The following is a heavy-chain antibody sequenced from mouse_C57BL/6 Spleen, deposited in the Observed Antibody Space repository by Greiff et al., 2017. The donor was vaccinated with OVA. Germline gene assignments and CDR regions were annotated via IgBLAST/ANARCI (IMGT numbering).Heavy chain of an antibody. Sequence: EVKVVESGGGLVKPGGSLKLSCAASGFTFSDYGMHWVHQAPEKGLEWVAYISSGSSTIYYADTVKGRFTISRDNAKNTLFLQMTSLRSEDTAMYYCARRGNYYYGSRGYYAMDYWGQGTSVTVSS. CDR2: ISSGSSTI. D-gene: IGHD1-1*01. J-gene: IGHJ4*01. CDR1: GFTFSDYG. CDR3: ARRGNYYYGSRGYYAMDY. V-gene: IGHV5-17*01.